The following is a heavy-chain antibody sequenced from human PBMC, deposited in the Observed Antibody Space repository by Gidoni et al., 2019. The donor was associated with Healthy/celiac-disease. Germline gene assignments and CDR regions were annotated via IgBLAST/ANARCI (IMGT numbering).Heavy chain of an antibody. D-gene: IGHD3-22*01. CDR2: ISSSSSYI. Sequence: EVQLVESGGGLVKPEGSLRLSCAASGFTFSSYSMNWVRQAPGKGLEWVSSISSSSSYIYYADSVKGRFTISRDNAKNSLYLQMNSLRAEDTAVYYCAREPWDYYDSSLVDYWGQGTLVTVSS. V-gene: IGHV3-21*01. CDR3: AREPWDYYDSSLVDY. CDR1: GFTFSSYS. J-gene: IGHJ4*02.